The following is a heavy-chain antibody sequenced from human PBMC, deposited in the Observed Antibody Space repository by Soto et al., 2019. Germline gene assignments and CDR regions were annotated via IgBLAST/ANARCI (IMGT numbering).Heavy chain of an antibody. CDR3: ARGPDYYGSGLTYYFDY. Sequence: PSETLSLTCTVSGGSISSGDYFWSWIRQPPGKGLEWIGYIYYSGSTYYYHSLKSRVTISVDTSKNLFSLKLSSVTAADTAVFYCARGPDYYGSGLTYYFDYWGQGTLVTVSS. D-gene: IGHD3-10*01. J-gene: IGHJ4*02. CDR1: GGSISSGDYF. V-gene: IGHV4-61*08. CDR2: IYYSGST.